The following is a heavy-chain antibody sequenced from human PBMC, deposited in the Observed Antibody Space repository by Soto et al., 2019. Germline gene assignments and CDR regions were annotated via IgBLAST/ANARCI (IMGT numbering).Heavy chain of an antibody. CDR2: ISSSSSTI. CDR3: ASSSDHGDYPQMDV. V-gene: IGHV3-48*01. D-gene: IGHD4-17*01. CDR1: GFTFSSYS. Sequence: EVQLVESGGGLVQPGGSLRLSCAASGFTFSSYSMNWVSQAPGKGLEWVSYISSSSSTIYYADSVKGRFTISRDNAKNSLYLPMNSLRAEDKAVYYCASSSDHGDYPQMDVWGKGTTVNVSS. J-gene: IGHJ6*04.